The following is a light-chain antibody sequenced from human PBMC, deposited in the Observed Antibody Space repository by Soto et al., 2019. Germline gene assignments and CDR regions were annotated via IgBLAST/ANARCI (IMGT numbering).Light chain of an antibody. V-gene: IGKV2-28*01. Sequence: DIVMTQSPLSLPVTPGEPASISCRSSQTLLHNNGYNYLDWYLQKPGQSPQLLIYLGSNRASGVPDRFSGSGSGTDFTLKISGVEADDVGLYYCMQALETPLTFGGGTKVDIK. CDR3: MQALETPLT. CDR1: QTLLHNNGYNY. CDR2: LGS. J-gene: IGKJ4*01.